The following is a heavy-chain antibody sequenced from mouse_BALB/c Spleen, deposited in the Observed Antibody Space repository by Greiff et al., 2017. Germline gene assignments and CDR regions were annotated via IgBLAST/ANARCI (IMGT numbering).Heavy chain of an antibody. CDR1: GFTFSSYA. Sequence: EVQGVESGGGLVKPGGSLKLSCAASGFTFSSYAMSWVRQTPEKRLEWVASISSGGSTYYPDSVKGRFTISRDNARNILYLQMSSLRSEDTSMYYCAREPSYSSWFAYWGQGTLVTVSA. J-gene: IGHJ3*01. D-gene: IGHD2-5*01. CDR2: ISSGGST. CDR3: AREPSYSSWFAY. V-gene: IGHV5-6-5*01.